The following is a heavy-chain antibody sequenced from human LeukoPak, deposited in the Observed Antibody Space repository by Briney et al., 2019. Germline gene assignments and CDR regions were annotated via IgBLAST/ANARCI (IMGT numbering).Heavy chain of an antibody. D-gene: IGHD6-19*01. CDR2: ITGSGDNT. Sequence: GGSLRLSCAASGFTFRLYALSWVRQVQGKGLEWVSGITGSGDNTYYADSVKGRFTISRDNSKNTLYLQMNSLRVEDTAVYYCANYGTVVAGKGLPDWWGQGTLVTVSS. CDR3: ANYGTVVAGKGLPDW. V-gene: IGHV3-23*01. J-gene: IGHJ4*02. CDR1: GFTFRLYA.